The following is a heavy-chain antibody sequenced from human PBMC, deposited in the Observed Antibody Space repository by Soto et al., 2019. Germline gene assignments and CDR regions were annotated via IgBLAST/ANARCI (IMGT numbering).Heavy chain of an antibody. CDR1: GFSLSISRMC. D-gene: IGHD3-10*01. J-gene: IGHJ4*02. CDR2: VDWDDDK. V-gene: IGHV2-70*11. Sequence: GSGPTLVNPTQTLTLTCTSSGFSLSISRMCVSWIRKPPGKALEWLARVDWDDDKYYSTSLKSRLTISKDTSKNQVVLTMTNMDPVDTATYYCARTPPTGGSGSYFRNTFDHWGQGTLVTVSS. CDR3: ARTPPTGGSGSYFRNTFDH.